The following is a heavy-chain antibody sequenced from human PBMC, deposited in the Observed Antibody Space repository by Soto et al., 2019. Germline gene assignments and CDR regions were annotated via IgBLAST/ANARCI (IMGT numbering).Heavy chain of an antibody. Sequence: GGSLRLSCAASGFTFSNYWMSWVRQAPGKGLEWVANIKQDGSQKWYVDSVKGRFTISRDNAKKSLFLQMNSLRVEDTAVYYCASAAREYYYYGMDVWGQGTTVTVSS. V-gene: IGHV3-7*02. J-gene: IGHJ6*02. CDR3: ASAAREYYYYGMDV. CDR1: GFTFSNYW. CDR2: IKQDGSQK.